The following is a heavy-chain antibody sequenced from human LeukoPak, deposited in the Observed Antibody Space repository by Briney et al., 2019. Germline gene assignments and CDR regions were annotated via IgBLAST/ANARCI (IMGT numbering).Heavy chain of an antibody. CDR1: GFTFSTYW. CDR3: ARASTTVPNLLDH. J-gene: IGHJ4*02. Sequence: GGSLSLFCAASGFTFSTYWMHWVRQARGEGLVWLARIKGNGSSTIYADSVKGLFTISRDNTKNTLYLQTSSLRVEDTAVYYCARASTTVPNLLDHWGRGTLVTVSS. V-gene: IGHV3-74*01. CDR2: IKGNGSST. D-gene: IGHD4-17*01.